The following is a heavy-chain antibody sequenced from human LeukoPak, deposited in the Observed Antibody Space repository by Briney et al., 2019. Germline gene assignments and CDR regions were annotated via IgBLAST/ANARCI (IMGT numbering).Heavy chain of an antibody. CDR3: ARDISWGSDWFDP. V-gene: IGHV3-21*01. Sequence: PGGSLRLSCAASGFTFSSYSMNWVRQAPGKGLEWVSSISSSSSYIYYADSVEGRFTISRDNAKNSLYLQMNSLRAEDTAVYYCARDISWGSDWFDPWGQGTLVTVSS. J-gene: IGHJ5*02. D-gene: IGHD3-3*02. CDR2: ISSSSSYI. CDR1: GFTFSSYS.